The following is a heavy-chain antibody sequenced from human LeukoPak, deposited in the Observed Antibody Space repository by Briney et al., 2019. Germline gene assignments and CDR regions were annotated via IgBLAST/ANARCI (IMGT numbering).Heavy chain of an antibody. V-gene: IGHV3-30*18. CDR1: GFTFSSYG. CDR3: AKGSGYYYYYAMDV. J-gene: IGHJ6*02. Sequence: GRSLRLSCAASGFTFSSYGMHWVRQAPGKGLEWVAVISYDGSNKYYADSVKGRFTISRDNSKNTLYLQMNSLRAEDTAVYYCAKGSGYYYYYAMDVWGQGTTVTDSS. CDR2: ISYDGSNK.